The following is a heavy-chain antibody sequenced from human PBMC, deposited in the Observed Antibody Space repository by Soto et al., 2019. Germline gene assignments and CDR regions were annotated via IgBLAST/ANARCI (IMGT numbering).Heavy chain of an antibody. Sequence: EVQLVESGGGLVKPGESLRLSCAVSGFTISSAWMNWVRQAPGKGLEWVGRIKTKTQGETTDYAAPVKGRFTISRDDSENTLSLKMNSLKIEDTAVYYCTTGSVEGYWGQGTLVTVSS. CDR2: IKTKTQGETT. D-gene: IGHD1-26*01. J-gene: IGHJ4*02. CDR1: GFTISSAW. V-gene: IGHV3-15*07. CDR3: TTGSVEGY.